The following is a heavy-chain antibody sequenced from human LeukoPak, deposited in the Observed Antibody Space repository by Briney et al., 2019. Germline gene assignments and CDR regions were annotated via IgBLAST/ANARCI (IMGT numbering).Heavy chain of an antibody. Sequence: GGYLRLSCEASGFTFSDEYMSWIRQAPGKGLEWISYISHSGSSIFYADSVRGRFTISRDNAKNSLYLQMNSLRAEDAATYYCARARGAGPGAHFDYWGQGTLVTVSS. J-gene: IGHJ4*02. V-gene: IGHV3-11*01. CDR2: ISHSGSSI. D-gene: IGHD3-10*01. CDR1: GFTFSDEY. CDR3: ARARGAGPGAHFDY.